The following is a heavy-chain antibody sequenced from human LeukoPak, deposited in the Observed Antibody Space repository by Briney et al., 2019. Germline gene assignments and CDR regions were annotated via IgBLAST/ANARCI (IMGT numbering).Heavy chain of an antibody. V-gene: IGHV3-23*01. J-gene: IGHJ1*01. D-gene: IGHD3-10*01. CDR1: GFTFSSYA. CDR2: ISGSGYST. CDR3: AKDRSGSTAEYFQD. Sequence: PGGSLRLSCAASGFTFSSYAMSWVRQAPGKGLEWVSVISGSGYSTYYADSVKGRFTISRDNSKNTLYLQMNSLRAEDTVVYYCAKDRSGSTAEYFQDWGQGTLVTVSS.